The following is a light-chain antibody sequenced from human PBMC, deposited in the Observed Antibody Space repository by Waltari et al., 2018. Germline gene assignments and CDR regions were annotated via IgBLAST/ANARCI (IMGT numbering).Light chain of an antibody. J-gene: IGKJ1*01. Sequence: DIQMTQSPSTLSASVGDRVTITCRASQSISSWLAWYQQKPGKAPKLRINKSSSLESGVPSRFSGSGSGTEFTLTISSLQPDDFATYYCQQYNIYWTFGQGTKVEIK. CDR3: QQYNIYWT. CDR1: QSISSW. CDR2: KSS. V-gene: IGKV1-5*03.